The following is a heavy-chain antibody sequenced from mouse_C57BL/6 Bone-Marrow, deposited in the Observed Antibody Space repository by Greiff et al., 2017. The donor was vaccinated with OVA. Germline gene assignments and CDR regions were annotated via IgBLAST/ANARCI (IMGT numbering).Heavy chain of an antibody. V-gene: IGHV1-69*01. J-gene: IGHJ4*01. D-gene: IGHD4-1*01. CDR3: ARVVLAGTDYYAMDY. CDR2: IDPSDSYT. Sequence: QVQLQQPGAELVMPGASVKLSCKASGYTFTSYWMHWVKQRPGQGLEWIGEIDPSDSYTNYNQKFKGKSTLTVDKSSRTAYMQLSSLTSEDSAVYYCARVVLAGTDYYAMDYWGQGTSVTVSS. CDR1: GYTFTSYW.